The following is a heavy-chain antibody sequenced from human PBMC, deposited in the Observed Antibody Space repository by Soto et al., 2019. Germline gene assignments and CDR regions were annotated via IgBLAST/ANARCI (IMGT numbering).Heavy chain of an antibody. V-gene: IGHV3-30-3*01. J-gene: IGHJ3*02. D-gene: IGHD6-13*01. CDR3: ARAQRSSWLDAFDI. CDR1: GFTVSGYA. CDR2: ISYDGSNK. Sequence: RLSCSASGFTVSGYAMHWVRQAPGKGLEWVAVISYDGSNKYYADSVKGRFTISRDNSKNTLYLQMNSLRAEDTAVYYCARAQRSSWLDAFDIWGQGTMVTVSS.